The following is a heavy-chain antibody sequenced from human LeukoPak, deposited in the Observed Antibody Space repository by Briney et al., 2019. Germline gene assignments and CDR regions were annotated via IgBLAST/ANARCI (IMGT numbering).Heavy chain of an antibody. J-gene: IGHJ3*02. Sequence: SETLSLTCTVPGGSIRNNYWSWIRQPPGKGLEWIGYIYYSGSTNYNPSLKSRVTISVDTSKNQFSLKLSSVTAADTAVYFCARAFYYVGAFDIWGQGTMVTVSS. V-gene: IGHV4-59*01. CDR1: GGSIRNNY. CDR3: ARAFYYVGAFDI. CDR2: IYYSGST. D-gene: IGHD3-10*02.